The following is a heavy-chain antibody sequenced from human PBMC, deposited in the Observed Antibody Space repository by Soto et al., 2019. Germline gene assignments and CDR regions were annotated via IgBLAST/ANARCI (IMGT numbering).Heavy chain of an antibody. CDR1: GYTFTSYA. J-gene: IGHJ4*02. CDR3: ARGGSSSWPFDY. D-gene: IGHD6-13*01. Sequence: QVQLVQSGAEVKKPGASVKVSCKASGYTFTSYAMHWVRQAPGQRLEWMGWINAGNGNTKYSQKFQGRVTITRDTSASTAYMELSSLRSEDTAVYYCARGGSSSWPFDYWGQGTLVTVSS. V-gene: IGHV1-3*01. CDR2: INAGNGNT.